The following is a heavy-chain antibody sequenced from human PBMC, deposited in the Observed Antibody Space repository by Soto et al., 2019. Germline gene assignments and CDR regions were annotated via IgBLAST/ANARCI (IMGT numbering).Heavy chain of an antibody. CDR2: ISGSGGST. V-gene: IGHV3-23*01. Sequence: GGSLRLSCAASGFTFSSYAMSWVRQAPGKGLEWVSAISGSGGSTYYADSVKGRFTISRDNSKNTLYLQMNSLRAEDTAVYYCAKRAKSYYDILTGPNWFDPWGQGTLVTVSS. CDR1: GFTFSSYA. D-gene: IGHD3-9*01. J-gene: IGHJ5*02. CDR3: AKRAKSYYDILTGPNWFDP.